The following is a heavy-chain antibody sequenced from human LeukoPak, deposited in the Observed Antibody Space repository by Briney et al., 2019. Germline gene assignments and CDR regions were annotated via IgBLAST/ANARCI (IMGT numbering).Heavy chain of an antibody. CDR2: ICGRSNYI. Sequence: GGSLRLSCAASGYTFCVYYVSCMREAPGKGVGWVSCICGRSNYINYTDSVRGRFTISRDNAKKSLYLQMNSLRAEYTAVYYCTTGTDYRLDYWGQGTLVTVSS. CDR1: GYTFCVYY. V-gene: IGHV3-11*06. D-gene: IGHD3-16*01. CDR3: TTGTDYRLDY. J-gene: IGHJ4*02.